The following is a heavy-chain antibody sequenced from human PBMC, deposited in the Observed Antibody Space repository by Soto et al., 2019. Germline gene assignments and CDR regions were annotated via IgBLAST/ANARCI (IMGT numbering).Heavy chain of an antibody. D-gene: IGHD2-2*01. J-gene: IGHJ5*02. CDR1: GYTFSNYG. CDR3: ARVVPCAEAWCGH. V-gene: IGHV1-18*01. Sequence: QVQLVQSGGEVKRPGASVKVSCKTSGYTFSNYGITWVRQAPGQPLEWLGWISLYSDGTNYAQKFQGRVSMTTDTSTSTADMELRSLRSDVTAFYYWARVVPCAEAWCGHLGQGTLVTVSS. CDR2: ISLYSDGT.